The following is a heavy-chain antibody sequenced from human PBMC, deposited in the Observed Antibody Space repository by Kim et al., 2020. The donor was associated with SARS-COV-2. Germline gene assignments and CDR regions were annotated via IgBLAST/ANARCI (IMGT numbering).Heavy chain of an antibody. CDR1: GFTFSSYS. CDR2: ISSSSSYI. V-gene: IGHV3-21*01. J-gene: IGHJ6*02. CDR3: ARDQVEVWFGELLHRTGVYYYYGMDV. Sequence: GGSLRLSCAASGFTFSSYSMNWVRQAPGKGLEWVSSISSSSSYIYYADSVKGRFTISRDNAKNSLYLQMNSLRVEDTAVYYCARDQVEVWFGELLHRTGVYYYYGMDVWGQGTTVTVSS. D-gene: IGHD3-10*01.